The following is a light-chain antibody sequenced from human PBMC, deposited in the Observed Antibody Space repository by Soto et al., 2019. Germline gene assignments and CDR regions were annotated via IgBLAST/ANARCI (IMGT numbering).Light chain of an antibody. V-gene: IGKV1-5*03. J-gene: IGKJ2*01. CDR1: QSIGGW. CDR3: QQYSSLYT. CDR2: KAS. Sequence: DIQMTQSPSTLSASVGDRVTITYRASQSIGGWLAWYQQKPGKAPNLLIYKASTLETGVPSRFSGSGSGTEFTLTISSLQPDDFATYYCQQYSSLYTFGQGTKLDIK.